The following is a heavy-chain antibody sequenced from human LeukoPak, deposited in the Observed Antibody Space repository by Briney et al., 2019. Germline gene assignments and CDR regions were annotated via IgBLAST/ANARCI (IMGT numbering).Heavy chain of an antibody. CDR2: MNPNSGNT. J-gene: IGHJ4*02. CDR3: ARVPRLYGSGSYYLDY. Sequence: GASVKVSCKASGYTFTSYDINWVRQATGQGLEWMGWMNPNSGNTGYAQKFQGRVTITRNTSISTAYMELSSLRSEDTAVYYCARVPRLYGSGSYYLDYWGQGTLVTVSS. D-gene: IGHD3-10*01. V-gene: IGHV1-8*03. CDR1: GYTFTSYD.